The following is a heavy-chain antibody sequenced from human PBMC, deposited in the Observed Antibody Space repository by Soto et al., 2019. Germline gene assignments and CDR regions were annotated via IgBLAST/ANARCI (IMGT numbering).Heavy chain of an antibody. J-gene: IGHJ4*02. CDR2: LSDSGDSI. CDR3: ARVSSSWYAGFFDL. V-gene: IGHV3-23*01. Sequence: EVQLLESGGGLVQPGRSLRLSCTASGFTFSSHAMTWVRQAPGKGLEWVSGLSDSGDSIYYADSVKGRFTIYRDNSMNTLYLQMNTLRVEATAGYYCARVSSSWYAGFFDLWGQGTLVTVSS. D-gene: IGHD6-13*01. CDR1: GFTFSSHA.